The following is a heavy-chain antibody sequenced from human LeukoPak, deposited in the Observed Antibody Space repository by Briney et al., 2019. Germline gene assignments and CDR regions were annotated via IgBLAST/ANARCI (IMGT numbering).Heavy chain of an antibody. D-gene: IGHD3-3*01. J-gene: IGHJ3*02. CDR3: ASNPRYYDFWSGWSAFDI. CDR2: ISSSGSTI. Sequence: EPGGSLRLSRAASAFTFSDYYMSWIRQAPGKELEWVSYISSSGSTIYYADSVKGRFTISRDNAKNSLYLQMNSLRAEDTAVYYCASNPRYYDFWSGWSAFDIWGQGTMVTVSS. CDR1: AFTFSDYY. V-gene: IGHV3-11*04.